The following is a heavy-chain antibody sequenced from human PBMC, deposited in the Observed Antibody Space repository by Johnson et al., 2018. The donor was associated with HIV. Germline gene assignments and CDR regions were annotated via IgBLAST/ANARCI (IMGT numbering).Heavy chain of an antibody. J-gene: IGHJ3*02. CDR2: ISGSGGST. Sequence: VQLVESGGGVVQPGGSLRLSCAASGFTFSSYAMSWVRQAPGKGLEWVSAISGSGGSTGYADSVKGRFTISRDNAKNSLYLQMNSLRAEDTALYYCARGSTGAFDIWGQGTMVTVSS. CDR3: ARGSTGAFDI. V-gene: IGHV3-23*04. CDR1: GFTFSSYA. D-gene: IGHD4-17*01.